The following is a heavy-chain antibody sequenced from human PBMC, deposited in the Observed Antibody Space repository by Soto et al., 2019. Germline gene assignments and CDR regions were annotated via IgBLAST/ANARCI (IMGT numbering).Heavy chain of an antibody. CDR2: ISGSGGST. CDR1: GFTFSSYA. V-gene: IGHV3-23*01. J-gene: IGHJ6*03. CDR3: AKRSSGWSAYYYYYMDV. Sequence: PGGSLRLSCAASGFTFSSYAMRSVRQAPGKGLEWVSAISGSGGSTYYADSVKGRFTISRDNSKNTLYLQMNSLRAEDTAVYYCAKRSSGWSAYYYYYMDVWGKGTTVTSP. D-gene: IGHD6-19*01.